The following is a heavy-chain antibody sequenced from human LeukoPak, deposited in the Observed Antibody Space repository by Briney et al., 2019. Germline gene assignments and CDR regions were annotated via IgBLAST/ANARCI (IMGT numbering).Heavy chain of an antibody. V-gene: IGHV4-31*03. CDR2: IYYSGST. CDR3: ARSYDSSGYYSSLYPTDAFDI. Sequence: SETLSLTCTVSGGSISSGGYYWSWLRQHPGKGLEWIVYIYYSGSTYYNPSLQRRVTISVNTSKNQFSLKLSPVTAADTAVYYCARSYDSSGYYSSLYPTDAFDIWGQGTMVTVSS. J-gene: IGHJ3*02. CDR1: GGSISSGGYY. D-gene: IGHD3-22*01.